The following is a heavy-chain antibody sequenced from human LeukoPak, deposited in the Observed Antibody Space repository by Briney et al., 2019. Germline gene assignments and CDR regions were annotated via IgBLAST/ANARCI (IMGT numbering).Heavy chain of an antibody. V-gene: IGHV1-69*01. D-gene: IGHD2-2*02. Sequence: SVKVSCKASGGTFSSYAISWVRQAPGQGLEWMGGIIPIFGTANYAQKFQGRVTITADESTSTAYMELSSLRSEDTAVYYCARARPYQLLYGSYYYYYMDVWGKGTTVTVSS. CDR3: ARARPYQLLYGSYYYYYMDV. J-gene: IGHJ6*03. CDR2: IIPIFGTA. CDR1: GGTFSSYA.